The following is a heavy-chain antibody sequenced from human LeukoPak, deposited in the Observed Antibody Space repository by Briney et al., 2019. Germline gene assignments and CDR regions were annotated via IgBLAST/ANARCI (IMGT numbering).Heavy chain of an antibody. CDR1: GFTFDDYA. V-gene: IGHV3-9*01. D-gene: IGHD1-7*01. J-gene: IGHJ3*02. CDR2: ISWNSGTI. CDR3: AKDVTGTGAFDI. Sequence: QSGGSLRLSCAASGFTFDDYAMHWVRQAPGKSLEWVSGISWNSGTIGYADSVKGRFTISRDNAKNSLYLQMHSLRAEDTAFYFCAKDVTGTGAFDIWGQGTMVTVSS.